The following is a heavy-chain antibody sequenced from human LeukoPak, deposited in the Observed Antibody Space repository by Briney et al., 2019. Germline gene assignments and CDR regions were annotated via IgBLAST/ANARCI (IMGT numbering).Heavy chain of an antibody. V-gene: IGHV4-39*01. J-gene: IGHJ6*02. CDR2: IYYSGST. CDR3: ASAAADV. D-gene: IGHD6-25*01. Sequence: KPSATLSLTCTVSGGSISSSSYYWGWIRQPPGKGLEWIGSIYYSGSTYYNPSLKSRVTISVDTSKNQFSLKLSSVTAADTAVYYCASAAADVWGQGTTVTVSS. CDR1: GGSISSSSYY.